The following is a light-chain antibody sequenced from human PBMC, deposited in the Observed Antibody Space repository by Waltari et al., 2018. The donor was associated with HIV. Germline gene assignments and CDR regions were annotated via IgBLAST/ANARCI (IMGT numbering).Light chain of an antibody. V-gene: IGLV2-8*01. CDR3: SSFAPTNKFYVL. CDR2: EVT. J-gene: IGLJ2*01. Sequence: QSTLTQPPSASGSPGQSVTISSPGTSSDIGGYNYVSWYQQHPGKAPKLIMTEVTKRPSGVPDRFSGSKSGNTASLTVSGLQADDEALYYCSSFAPTNKFYVLFGGGTTLTVL. CDR1: SSDIGGYNY.